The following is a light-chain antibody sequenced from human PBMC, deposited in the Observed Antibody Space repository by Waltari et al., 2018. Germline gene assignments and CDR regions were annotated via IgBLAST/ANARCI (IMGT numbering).Light chain of an antibody. CDR1: QSVRST. V-gene: IGKV3D-15*01. CDR3: QQYDYWPWT. CDR2: GTS. Sequence: IVMTQSPATLSLSPGESATLSCRASQSVRSTFAWFQQKPGQPPSLLISGTSTRATGIPARFTGSGSWTEFSLTISSLQPEDFATYYCQQYDYWPWTFGQGTRVETK. J-gene: IGKJ1*01.